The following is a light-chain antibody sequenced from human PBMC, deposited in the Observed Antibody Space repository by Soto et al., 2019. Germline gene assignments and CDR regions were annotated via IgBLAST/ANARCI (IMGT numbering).Light chain of an antibody. V-gene: IGKV1-39*01. CDR2: GAA. CDR1: QSILNY. CDR3: QQNYRTPPT. J-gene: IGKJ4*01. Sequence: DIQMTQSPSSLSASVGDRVTITCRAGQSILNYLSWYQLKPGKAPRLLMYGAASLQSGVPSRFSGSGSGTDFTLTISGLLHEDFATYYCQQNYRTPPTFGGGTKVDIK.